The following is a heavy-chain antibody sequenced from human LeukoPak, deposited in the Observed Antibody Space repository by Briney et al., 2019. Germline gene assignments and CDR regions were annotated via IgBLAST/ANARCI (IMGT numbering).Heavy chain of an antibody. J-gene: IGHJ3*02. Sequence: GESLKISCKGSGYSFTSYWIGWVRQMPGKGLESMGIIYPGDSDTRYSPSFQGQVTISADKSISTAYLQWSSLKASDTAMYYCARGNYGDYYGNDAFDIWGQGTMVTVSS. CDR3: ARGNYGDYYGNDAFDI. CDR1: GYSFTSYW. D-gene: IGHD4-17*01. CDR2: IYPGDSDT. V-gene: IGHV5-51*01.